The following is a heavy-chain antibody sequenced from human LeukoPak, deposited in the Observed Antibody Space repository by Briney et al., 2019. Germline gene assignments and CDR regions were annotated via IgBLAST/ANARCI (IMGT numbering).Heavy chain of an antibody. CDR2: IRYDGSNK. J-gene: IGHJ3*02. D-gene: IGHD3-3*01. CDR1: GFSFSNYN. CDR3: AKIGGFWSGSGAFDI. V-gene: IGHV3-30*02. Sequence: GGTLRLSCSASGFSFSNYNMNWVRQAPGKGLEWVAFIRYDGSNKYYADSVKGRFTISRDNSKNTLYLQMNSLRAEDTAVYYCAKIGGFWSGSGAFDIWGQGTMVTVSS.